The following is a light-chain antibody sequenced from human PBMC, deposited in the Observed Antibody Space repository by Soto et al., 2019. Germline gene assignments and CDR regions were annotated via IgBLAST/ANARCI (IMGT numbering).Light chain of an antibody. CDR1: QDISTW. V-gene: IGKV1-12*01. Sequence: DIQMTQSPSSLPASVGDRVTITCRASQDISTWLAWYQHKAGNAPKLLIYAASNLQRGVPSRFSGGGSGTDFTLTISSLQPEDFATYYCQQTKTPGTFGQGTKVDIK. J-gene: IGKJ1*01. CDR2: AAS. CDR3: QQTKTPGT.